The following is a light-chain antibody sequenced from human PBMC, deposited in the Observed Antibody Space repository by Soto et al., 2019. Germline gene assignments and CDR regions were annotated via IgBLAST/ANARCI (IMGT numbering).Light chain of an antibody. J-gene: IGLJ1*01. Sequence: QSALTQPRSVSESPGQSVTISCTGTSSDVGGFNSVSWYQQHPGKAPKLMIYDVNKRPSGVPDRFSGSKSGSTASLTISGLQAEDEADYYCCSYAGSYSYAFATGTKVTVL. CDR1: SSDVGGFNS. CDR3: CSYAGSYSYA. CDR2: DVN. V-gene: IGLV2-11*01.